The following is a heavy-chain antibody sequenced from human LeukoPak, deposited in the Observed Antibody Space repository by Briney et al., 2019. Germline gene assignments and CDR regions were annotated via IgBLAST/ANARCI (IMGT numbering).Heavy chain of an antibody. V-gene: IGHV4-39*07. J-gene: IGHJ5*01. Sequence: SETLSLTCTVSGGSISSSSYFWSWIRQPPGKGLEYIGGISHSGSTNYNPSLKNRVTISVDTSKNQFSLKLSSVTAADTAVYYCAGEPDRIRFDSWGQGTLVTVSS. D-gene: IGHD1-14*01. CDR2: ISHSGST. CDR3: AGEPDRIRFDS. CDR1: GGSISSSSYF.